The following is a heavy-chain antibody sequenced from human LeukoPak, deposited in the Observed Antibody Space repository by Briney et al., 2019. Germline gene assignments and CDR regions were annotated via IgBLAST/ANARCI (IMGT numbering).Heavy chain of an antibody. J-gene: IGHJ6*02. CDR1: GFTFSSYD. CDR3: ARGQRSDGLPSHMDV. Sequence: GGSLRLSCAASGFTFSSYDMHWVRQTTGKGLEWVSSIGIAGDTYYPGSVKGRFTISRENAKNSLYLQMNSLRAGDTAVYYCARGQRSDGLPSHMDVWGQGTTVTVSS. V-gene: IGHV3-13*01. CDR2: IGIAGDT. D-gene: IGHD1-26*01.